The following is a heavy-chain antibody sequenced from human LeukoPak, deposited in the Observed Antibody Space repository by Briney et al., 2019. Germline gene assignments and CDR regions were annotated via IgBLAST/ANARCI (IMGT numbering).Heavy chain of an antibody. Sequence: ASVKVSCKASGYTFTGYYMHWVRQAPGQGLEWMGWINPNSGNTGYAQKFQGRVTMTRNTSISTAYMELSSLRSEDTAVYYCARGLVVVRGVMFYWGQGTLVTVSS. CDR2: INPNSGNT. V-gene: IGHV1-8*02. D-gene: IGHD3-10*01. CDR3: ARGLVVVRGVMFY. CDR1: GYTFTGYY. J-gene: IGHJ4*02.